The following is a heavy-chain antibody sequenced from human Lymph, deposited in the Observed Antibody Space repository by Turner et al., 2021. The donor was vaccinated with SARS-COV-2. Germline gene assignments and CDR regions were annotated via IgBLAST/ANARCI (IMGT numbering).Heavy chain of an antibody. D-gene: IGHD5-18*01. V-gene: IGHV4-59*08. CDR1: GGPISSYY. CDR2: ISNSGST. J-gene: IGHJ4*02. Sequence: QVPLQEPGPGLVKPLETLSLTCTVSGGPISSYYWSWIRQPPGKGLEWIGYISNSGSTNYNPALKGRVTISLDTSKNQFSLKLSSVTAADTAVYYCARHGNELGIQLWGQGTLVTVSS. CDR3: ARHGNELGIQL.